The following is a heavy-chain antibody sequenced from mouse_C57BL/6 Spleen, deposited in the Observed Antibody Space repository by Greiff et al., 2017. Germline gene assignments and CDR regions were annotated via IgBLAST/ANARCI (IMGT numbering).Heavy chain of an antibody. J-gene: IGHJ1*03. CDR3: TRQGYYGSSHWYFDV. CDR1: GYTFTDYE. Sequence: QVQLQQSGAELVRPGASVTLSCKASGYTFTDYEMYWVKQTPVHGLEWIGAIDPETGGTAYNQKFKGKAILTADKSSSTAYMELRSLTSEDSAVYYCTRQGYYGSSHWYFDVWGTGTTVTVSS. CDR2: IDPETGGT. V-gene: IGHV1-15*01. D-gene: IGHD1-1*01.